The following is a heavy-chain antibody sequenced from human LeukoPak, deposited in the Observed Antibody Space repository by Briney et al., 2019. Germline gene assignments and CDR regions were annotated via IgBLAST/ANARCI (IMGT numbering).Heavy chain of an antibody. CDR2: IYSGGST. CDR1: GFTFSSNY. V-gene: IGHV3-53*01. CDR3: ARAPLEYYYGMDV. J-gene: IGHJ6*04. Sequence: GGSLRLSCAASGFTFSSNYMSWVRQAPGKGLEWVSVIYSGGSTYYSDSVTGRFTISRDNSKHTLHLQMTSLRAEDTAVYYCARAPLEYYYGMDVWGKGTTVTVSS. D-gene: IGHD3-3*01.